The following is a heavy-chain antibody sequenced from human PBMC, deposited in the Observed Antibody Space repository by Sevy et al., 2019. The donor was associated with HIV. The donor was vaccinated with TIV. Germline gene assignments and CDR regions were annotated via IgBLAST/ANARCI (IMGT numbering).Heavy chain of an antibody. CDR3: AKIFAH. J-gene: IGHJ5*02. CDR1: GGSISSSRSF. V-gene: IGHV4-39*02. Sequence: SETLSLTCTVSGGSISSSRSFWGWIRQSPGWGLEWIGDISYVGKTNYNPSLRGRVTISRDTSNNHFSLRLSSVSAADTGVYYCAKIFAHWGQGTLVTVSS. CDR2: ISYVGKT.